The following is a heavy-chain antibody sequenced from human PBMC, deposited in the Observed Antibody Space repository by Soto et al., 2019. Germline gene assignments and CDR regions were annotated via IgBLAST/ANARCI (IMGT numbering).Heavy chain of an antibody. V-gene: IGHV3-23*01. J-gene: IGHJ4*01. CDR2: ISGSGGST. CDR3: AKDLTSSYYYDSSGYLN. CDR1: GFTFSSYA. Sequence: GGSLRLSCAASGFTFSSYAMSRVRQAPGKGLEWVSAISGSGGSTYYADSVKGRFTISRDNSKNTLYLQMNSLRAEDTDVYYCAKDLTSSYYYDSSGYLNWGQGTLVTVSS. D-gene: IGHD3-22*01.